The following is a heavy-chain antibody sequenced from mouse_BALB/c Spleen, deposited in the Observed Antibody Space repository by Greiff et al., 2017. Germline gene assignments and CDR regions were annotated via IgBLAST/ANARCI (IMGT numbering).Heavy chain of an antibody. CDR1: GYTFTSYW. CDR2: IYPGDGDT. V-gene: IGHV1-87*01. D-gene: IGHD1-1*01. CDR3: ARLWGPYYYGSSYGFAY. J-gene: IGHJ3*01. Sequence: QVQLKESGAELARPGASVKLSCKASGYTFTSYWMQWVKQRPGQGLEWIGAIYPGDGDTRYTQKFKGKATLTADKSSSTAYMQLSSLASEDSAVYYCARLWGPYYYGSSYGFAYWGQGTLVTVSA.